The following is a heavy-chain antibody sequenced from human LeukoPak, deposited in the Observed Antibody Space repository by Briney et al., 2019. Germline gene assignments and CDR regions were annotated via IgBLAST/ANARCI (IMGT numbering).Heavy chain of an antibody. CDR2: ISSGGST. J-gene: IGHJ4*02. CDR1: GFTFNNYA. Sequence: GSLRLSCAASGFTFNNYAMSWVRQAPGKGLEWVSGISSGGSTYHADSVQGRFTISRDNSKNMLYLQMSSLRAEDTALYYCAKEGGHSYDYFDYWGQGTLVTVSS. CDR3: AKEGGHSYDYFDY. V-gene: IGHV3-23*01. D-gene: IGHD2-15*01.